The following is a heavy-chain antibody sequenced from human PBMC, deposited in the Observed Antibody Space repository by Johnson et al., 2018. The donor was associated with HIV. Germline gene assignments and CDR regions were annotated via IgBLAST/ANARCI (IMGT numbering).Heavy chain of an antibody. CDR2: IRYDGSNK. Sequence: VESGGGVVQPGRSLRLSCAASGFTFISYAMHWVRQAPGKGLEWVAFIRYDGSNKYYADSVKGRFTISRDNSKNTLYLQMNSLRAEDTAVYFCARGPIADDAFDIWGQGTMVTVSS. CDR3: ARGPIADDAFDI. J-gene: IGHJ3*02. CDR1: GFTFISYA. D-gene: IGHD3-16*02. V-gene: IGHV3-30*02.